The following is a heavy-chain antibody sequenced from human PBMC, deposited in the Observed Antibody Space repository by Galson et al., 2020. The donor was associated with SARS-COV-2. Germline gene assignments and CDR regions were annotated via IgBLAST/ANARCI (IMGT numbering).Heavy chain of an antibody. Sequence: GGSLRLSCAASGFTFDDYAMHWVRQAPGKGLEWVSGISWNSGSIGYADSVKGRFTISRDNAKNSLYLQMNSLRAEDTALYYCAKLAAPLPSYWGQGTLVTVSS. V-gene: IGHV3-9*01. CDR2: ISWNSGSI. CDR1: GFTFDDYA. J-gene: IGHJ4*02. D-gene: IGHD2-15*01. CDR3: AKLAAPLPSY.